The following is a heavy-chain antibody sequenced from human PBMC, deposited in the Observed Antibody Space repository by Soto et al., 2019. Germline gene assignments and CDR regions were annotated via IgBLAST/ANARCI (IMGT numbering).Heavy chain of an antibody. Sequence: GGSLRLSCAASGFTFSSYSMNWVSQAPGKGLEWVSYISSSSSTIYYADSVKGRFTISRDNSKNTLYLQMNSLRDEDTAVYYCAREGGSLNWFDPWGQGTLVTVSS. CDR2: ISSSSSTI. D-gene: IGHD1-26*01. V-gene: IGHV3-48*02. J-gene: IGHJ5*02. CDR3: AREGGSLNWFDP. CDR1: GFTFSSYS.